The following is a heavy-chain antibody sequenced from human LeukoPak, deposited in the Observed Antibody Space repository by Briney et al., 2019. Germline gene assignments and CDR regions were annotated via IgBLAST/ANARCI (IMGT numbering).Heavy chain of an antibody. V-gene: IGHV3-66*02. CDR1: GFTFGSYA. CDR2: IYSGGST. Sequence: GGSLRLSCAASGFTFGSYAMTWVRQAPGKGLEWVSVIYSGGSTYYADSVKGRFTISRDNSKNTLYLQMNSLRAEDTAVYYCARGKLLWFGELGGGFDYWGQGTLVTVSS. D-gene: IGHD3-10*01. J-gene: IGHJ4*02. CDR3: ARGKLLWFGELGGGFDY.